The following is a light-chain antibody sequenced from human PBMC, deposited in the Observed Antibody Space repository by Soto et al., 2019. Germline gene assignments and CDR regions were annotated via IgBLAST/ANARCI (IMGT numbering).Light chain of an antibody. CDR2: AVS. Sequence: QSALTQPRSVSGSPGQSVTISCTGTSSDVGGYNYVSWYQQHPGKAPKLIIYAVSGRPSGVPDRFSGSKSGNTASLTISGLQADDEADYYCCSYASSGAVVFGGGTKVTVL. V-gene: IGLV2-11*01. CDR1: SSDVGGYNY. J-gene: IGLJ2*01. CDR3: CSYASSGAVV.